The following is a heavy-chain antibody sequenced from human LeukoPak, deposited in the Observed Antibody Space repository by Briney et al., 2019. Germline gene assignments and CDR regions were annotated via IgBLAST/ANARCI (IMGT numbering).Heavy chain of an antibody. D-gene: IGHD2-2*01. Sequence: GGSLRLSCAASGFTFSDHYMDWVRQAPGKGLEWVGRTKNKANSYTTEYAASVKGRFTISRDDSKNSLYLQMNSLKTEDTAVYYCARDRLCSSTSCLYYFDYWGQGTLVTVSS. CDR1: GFTFSDHY. CDR3: ARDRLCSSTSCLYYFDY. CDR2: TKNKANSYTT. J-gene: IGHJ4*02. V-gene: IGHV3-72*01.